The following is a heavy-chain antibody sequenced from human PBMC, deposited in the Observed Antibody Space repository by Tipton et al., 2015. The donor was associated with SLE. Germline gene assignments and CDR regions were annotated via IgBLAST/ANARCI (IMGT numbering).Heavy chain of an antibody. CDR1: GFTLSSYE. J-gene: IGHJ6*02. CDR2: IRSNGTTL. CDR3: ARSRADMEQQLVNFYYYGMDV. Sequence: GSLRLSCAASGFTLSSYEMTWVRQAPGKGLGWVSNIRSNGTTLYYADSVRGRFTISRDNAKNSLYLQMNSLRAEDTAVYYCARSRADMEQQLVNFYYYGMDVWGQGTTVIVSS. V-gene: IGHV3-48*03. D-gene: IGHD6-13*01.